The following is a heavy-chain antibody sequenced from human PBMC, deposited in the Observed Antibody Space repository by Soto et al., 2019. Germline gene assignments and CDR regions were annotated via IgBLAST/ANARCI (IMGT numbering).Heavy chain of an antibody. D-gene: IGHD5-12*01. J-gene: IGHJ4*02. V-gene: IGHV3-23*01. Sequence: EVQLLESGGGLVQTGGSLRLSCAASGFTFSSYAMSWVRQAPGKGLEWVSAISGSGGSTYYADSVKGRFTISRDNSKNTLYLQMNSLRAEDTAVYYCAKGPISGYDYSIDYWGQGTLVTVSS. CDR3: AKGPISGYDYSIDY. CDR1: GFTFSSYA. CDR2: ISGSGGST.